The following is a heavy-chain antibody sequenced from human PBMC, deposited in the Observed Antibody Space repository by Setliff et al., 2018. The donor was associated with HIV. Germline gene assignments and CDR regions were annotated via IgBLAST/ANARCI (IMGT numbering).Heavy chain of an antibody. CDR2: IKEDGSEK. CDR1: GFTFSSFC. V-gene: IGHV3-7*03. D-gene: IGHD3-22*01. J-gene: IGHJ1*01. Sequence: PGGSLRLSCSGSGFTFSSFCMNWVRQAPGKGLEWVANIKEDGSEKYYVESVRGRFTISRDNAKNSLYLQMNSLRAGDTAVYYCVRSRYYYDSRGSIQNFQYWGQGTLVTVSS. CDR3: VRSRYYYDSRGSIQNFQY.